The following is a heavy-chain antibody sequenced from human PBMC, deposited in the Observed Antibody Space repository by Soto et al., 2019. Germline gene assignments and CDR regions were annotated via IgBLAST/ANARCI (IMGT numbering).Heavy chain of an antibody. CDR1: GFTFNTYG. CDR3: AKDLVWFGDPDLFDY. CDR2: ISYDGRIK. V-gene: IGHV3-30*18. Sequence: QVQLVESGGGVVQPGRSLRLSCAGSGFTFNTYGMHWVRQAPGKGPEWVAVISYDGRIKNYADSVKGRFTISRDNSXXTLYLQMNSVRPEDTAVYYCAKDLVWFGDPDLFDYWGQGTLVTVSS. D-gene: IGHD3-10*01. J-gene: IGHJ4*02.